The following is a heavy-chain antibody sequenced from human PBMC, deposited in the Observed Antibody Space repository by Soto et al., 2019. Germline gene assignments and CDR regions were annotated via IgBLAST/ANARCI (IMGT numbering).Heavy chain of an antibody. D-gene: IGHD3-3*01. CDR3: ARDNILGILYGGMDV. CDR1: GGSISSGDYY. J-gene: IGHJ6*02. Sequence: QVQLQESGPGLVKPSQTLSLTCTVSGGSISSGDYYWSWIRQPPGKGLEWIGYISYSGSTYYNPSLEGRVTISVDTSKNQFSLKLSSVTAADTAVYYCARDNILGILYGGMDVWGQGTTVTVSS. CDR2: ISYSGST. V-gene: IGHV4-30-4*01.